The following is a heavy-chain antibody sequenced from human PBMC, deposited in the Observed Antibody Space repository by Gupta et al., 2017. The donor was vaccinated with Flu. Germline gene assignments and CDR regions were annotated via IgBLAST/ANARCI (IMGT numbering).Heavy chain of an antibody. CDR1: GYTFTGYH. V-gene: IGHV1-2*02. CDR2: INVNSGGT. J-gene: IGHJ4*02. Sequence: QVQLVQSGAEVKKPGASVKVSCKASGYTFTGYHIQWVRQAPGQGLEWMGWINVNSGGTKYAQKLQGRVTMTRDTSISTAYLELSSLRSDDTAVYYCARDKAGDGYIYFDYWGPGTSVTVSS. CDR3: ARDKAGDGYIYFDY. D-gene: IGHD5-24*01.